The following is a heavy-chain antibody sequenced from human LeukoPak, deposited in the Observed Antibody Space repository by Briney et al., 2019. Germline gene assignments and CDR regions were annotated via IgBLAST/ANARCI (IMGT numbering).Heavy chain of an antibody. CDR2: ISNDGSKK. J-gene: IGHJ4*02. CDR1: GFTFSSYG. D-gene: IGHD5-18*01. V-gene: IGHV3-30*18. CDR3: AKDRYSYAFEYSDS. Sequence: GGSLRLSCAASGFTFSSYGMHWVRKAPGKGLDWVAVISNDGSKKYYADSVKGRFTISRDNSKNTLSLQVSSLRAEDTAVYYCAKDRYSYAFEYSDSWGQGTLVTVSS.